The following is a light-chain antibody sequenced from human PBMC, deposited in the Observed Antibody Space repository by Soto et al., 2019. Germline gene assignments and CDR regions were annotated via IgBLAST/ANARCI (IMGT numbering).Light chain of an antibody. J-gene: IGKJ1*01. CDR1: QSIIGW. Sequence: MTQSPSTLSASVGDRVTITCRASQSIIGWLAWYQQKPGKAPSLLIYDVSRLQSGVPSRFSGSGSGTEFTLTISSLQPDDFATYYCQQYKDFWTFGQGTKVDIK. V-gene: IGKV1-5*01. CDR3: QQYKDFWT. CDR2: DVS.